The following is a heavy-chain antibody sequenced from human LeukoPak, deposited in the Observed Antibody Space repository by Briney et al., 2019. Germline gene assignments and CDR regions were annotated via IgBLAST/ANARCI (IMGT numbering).Heavy chain of an antibody. V-gene: IGHV3-30*02. Sequence: GGSLRLSCAASGFTFSSYGMHWVRQAPGKGLEWEAFIRYDGSNKNYADSVKGRFTISRDNSKNTLYLQMNSLRAEDTAVYYCAKARGRGWNDAFDIWGQGTMVTVSS. J-gene: IGHJ3*02. CDR1: GFTFSSYG. D-gene: IGHD1-1*01. CDR3: AKARGRGWNDAFDI. CDR2: IRYDGSNK.